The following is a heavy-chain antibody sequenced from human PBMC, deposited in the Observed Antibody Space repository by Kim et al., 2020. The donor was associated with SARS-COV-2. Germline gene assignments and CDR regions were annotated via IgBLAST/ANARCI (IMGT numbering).Heavy chain of an antibody. D-gene: IGHD3-22*01. CDR3: ATDRGTRYYDDSGVDS. CDR2: IKSKTDGGTT. J-gene: IGHJ4*02. V-gene: IGHV3-15*01. Sequence: GGSLRLSCAASGFTFSSAWMTWVRQAPGKGLEWVGRIKSKTDGGTTDYAAPVKGRFVISRDDSEYMLFLQVNSLKSEDTAVYYCATDRGTRYYDDSGVDSWGRGSLDSVSS. CDR1: GFTFSSAW.